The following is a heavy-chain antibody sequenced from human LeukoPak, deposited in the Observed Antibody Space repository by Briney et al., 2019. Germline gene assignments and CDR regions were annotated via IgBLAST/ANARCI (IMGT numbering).Heavy chain of an antibody. Sequence: TGGPLRLSCAASGFTFSSYGMHWVRQAPGKGLEWVAVISYDGSDKYYADSVKGRFTISRDNSKNTLYLQMNSLRAEDTAVYSCAKDAFSSGWELFDYWGQGTLVTVSS. J-gene: IGHJ4*02. CDR2: ISYDGSDK. CDR3: AKDAFSSGWELFDY. D-gene: IGHD6-19*01. V-gene: IGHV3-30*18. CDR1: GFTFSSYG.